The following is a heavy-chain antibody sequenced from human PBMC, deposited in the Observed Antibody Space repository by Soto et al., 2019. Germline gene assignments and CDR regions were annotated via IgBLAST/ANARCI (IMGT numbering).Heavy chain of an antibody. CDR3: ARGGSITMTTDAFAI. V-gene: IGHV3-66*01. D-gene: IGHD3-22*01. J-gene: IGHJ3*02. CDR2: IYSGGST. CDR1: GFTVSINY. Sequence: EVQLVESGGGLVQPGGSLRLSCAASGFTVSINYMNWVRQAPGKGLEWVSVIYSGGSTYYADSVRGRFTISRDNSKNTLYLQMNSLRAEDTAVYYCARGGSITMTTDAFAIWGQGTMVTVSS.